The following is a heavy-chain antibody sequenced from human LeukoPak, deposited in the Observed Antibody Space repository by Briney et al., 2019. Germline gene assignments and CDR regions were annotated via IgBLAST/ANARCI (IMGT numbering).Heavy chain of an antibody. D-gene: IGHD6-19*01. J-gene: IGHJ3*02. CDR1: GFTFSSYG. Sequence: PGGSLRLSCAASGFTFSSYGMHWVRQAPGKGLEWVAFIRYDGSNKYYADSVKGRFTISRDNSKNTLHLQMNSLRAEDTAVYYCAKVFSEGDAFDIWGQGTMVTVSS. V-gene: IGHV3-30*02. CDR3: AKVFSEGDAFDI. CDR2: IRYDGSNK.